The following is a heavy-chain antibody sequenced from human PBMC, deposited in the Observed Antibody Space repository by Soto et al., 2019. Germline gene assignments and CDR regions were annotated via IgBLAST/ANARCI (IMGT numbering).Heavy chain of an antibody. J-gene: IGHJ4*02. CDR1: GFTFRRYT. Sequence: QVQLVESGGGVVQPGRSLRLSCAASGFTFRRYTMHWVRQAPGKGLEWVAVISYDGSNKYYADYVKGRFTISRDNSKNTLYVQMNGLRADDTAVFYCARSGGSYFGPFDSWGQGTLVTVSS. V-gene: IGHV3-30-3*01. D-gene: IGHD1-26*01. CDR2: ISYDGSNK. CDR3: ARSGGSYFGPFDS.